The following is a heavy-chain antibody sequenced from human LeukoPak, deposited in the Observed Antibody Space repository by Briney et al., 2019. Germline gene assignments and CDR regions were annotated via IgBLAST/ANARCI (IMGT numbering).Heavy chain of an antibody. CDR3: ARDPVYYYYYYGMDV. V-gene: IGHV3-33*01. D-gene: IGHD5/OR15-5a*01. J-gene: IGHJ6*02. CDR1: GFTFGSYG. CDR2: IWYDGSNK. Sequence: GGSLRLSCAASGFTFGSYGMHWVRQAPGKGLEWVAVIWYDGSNKYYADSVKGRFTISRDNPKNTLYLQMNSLRAEDTAVYYCARDPVYYYYYYGMDVWGQGTTVTVSS.